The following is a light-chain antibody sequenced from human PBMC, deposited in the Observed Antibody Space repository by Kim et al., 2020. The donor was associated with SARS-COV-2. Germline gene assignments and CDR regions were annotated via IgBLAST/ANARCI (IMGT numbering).Light chain of an antibody. CDR2: KDN. V-gene: IGLV1-51*01. J-gene: IGLJ3*02. Sequence: GQRVTISCSGGTSNIRNNLVSWYQHLPGTAPKVLIYKDNKRPSGVPGRFSASKSGTSATLAITGLQTGDEGDYYCGTWDDRLDAGVFGGGTTLIVL. CDR3: GTWDDRLDAGV. CDR1: TSNIRNNL.